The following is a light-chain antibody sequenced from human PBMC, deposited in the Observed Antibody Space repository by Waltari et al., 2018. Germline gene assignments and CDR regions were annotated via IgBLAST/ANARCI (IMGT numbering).Light chain of an antibody. J-gene: IGLJ2*01. CDR2: KDS. CDR1: ALPKKY. CDR3: QSADSSGTYPVV. Sequence: SYELTQPPSVSVSPGQTARITCPEDALPKKYAFWSQQKPGQAPVLVIYKDSERPSGIPERFSGSSSGTTVTLTISGVQAEDEADYYCQSADSSGTYPVVFGGGTKLTVL. V-gene: IGLV3-25*03.